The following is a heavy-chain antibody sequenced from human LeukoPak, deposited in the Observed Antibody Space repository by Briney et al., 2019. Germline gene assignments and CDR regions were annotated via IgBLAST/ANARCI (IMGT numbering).Heavy chain of an antibody. CDR1: GFTFRSYD. V-gene: IGHV3-13*01. J-gene: IGHJ4*02. Sequence: SGGSLRLSCAASGFTFRSYDMHWVRRATGKGLEWVSAIGTAGDTYYPGSVKGRFTISRENAKNSLYLQMNSLKDGDTAVYYCARAKGPWRFDYWGQGTLVTVSS. D-gene: IGHD1-1*01. CDR3: ARAKGPWRFDY. CDR2: IGTAGDT.